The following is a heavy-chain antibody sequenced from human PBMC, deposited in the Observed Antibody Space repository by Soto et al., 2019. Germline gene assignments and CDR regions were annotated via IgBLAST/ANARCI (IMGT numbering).Heavy chain of an antibody. Sequence: ASVKVSCKASGYTFTSYGISWVRQAPGQGLEWMGWISAYNGNTNYAQKLQGRVTMTTDTSTSTAYMELRSLRSDDTAVYYCARTVPPPIPMEPAEVGDWFDPWGQGTLVTVSS. D-gene: IGHD2-2*01. CDR2: ISAYNGNT. CDR3: ARTVPPPIPMEPAEVGDWFDP. V-gene: IGHV1-18*01. CDR1: GYTFTSYG. J-gene: IGHJ5*02.